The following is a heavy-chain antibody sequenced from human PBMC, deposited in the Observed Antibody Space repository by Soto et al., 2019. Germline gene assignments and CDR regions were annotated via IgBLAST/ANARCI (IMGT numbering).Heavy chain of an antibody. CDR1: GGSVSRSY. V-gene: IGHV4-59*02. CDR3: ARSLSPTDLNYSDSRDYYNWFDP. CDR2: IHYTGST. Sequence: TSETLSLTCNVSGGSVSRSYWIWIRQPPGKRLEWIGYIHYTGSTKYNPSLKSRVTMSVDTSKNQISLKLSSVTAADTAVYYCARSLSPTDLNYSDSRDYYNWFDPWGQGTLVTVSS. D-gene: IGHD3-22*01. J-gene: IGHJ5*02.